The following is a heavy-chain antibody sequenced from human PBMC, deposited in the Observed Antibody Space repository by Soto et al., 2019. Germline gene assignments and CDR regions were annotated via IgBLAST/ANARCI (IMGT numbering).Heavy chain of an antibody. CDR1: GFTFDDYA. J-gene: IGHJ4*02. D-gene: IGHD4-17*01. CDR2: ISWNSGSI. V-gene: IGHV3-9*01. CDR3: VKLTPTTGGDYPLFYY. Sequence: EVQLVESGGGLVQPGRSLRLSCAASGFTFDDYAMHWVRQAPGKGLEWVSGISWNSGSIGYADSVKGRFTISIDNAKNSRYLHMNSLRAEETALYYCVKLTPTTGGDYPLFYYWGQGILVTVSS.